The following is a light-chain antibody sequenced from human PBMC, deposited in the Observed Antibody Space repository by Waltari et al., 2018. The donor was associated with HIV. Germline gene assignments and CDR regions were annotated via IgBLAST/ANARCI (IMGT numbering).Light chain of an antibody. Sequence: QSALTQPASVSGSLGQSITISCPGTSRDVGSYNLVSWYQQQPGKAPRLLIYEVNMRPSGTSSRFSGSKSGNTASLTISGLQAEDEADYYCCSYAGSRTFVVFGGGTKVAVL. CDR2: EVN. V-gene: IGLV2-23*02. CDR3: CSYAGSRTFVV. J-gene: IGLJ3*02. CDR1: SRDVGSYNL.